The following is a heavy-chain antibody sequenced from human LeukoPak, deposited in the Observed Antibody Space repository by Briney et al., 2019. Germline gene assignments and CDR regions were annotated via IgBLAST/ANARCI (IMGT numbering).Heavy chain of an antibody. D-gene: IGHD2-2*01. CDR2: IYTSGST. CDR3: ARDRIVVVPAAYDWFDP. J-gene: IGHJ5*02. Sequence: PSETLSLTCTVSGGSISSYYWSWIRQPAGKGLEWIGRIYTSGSTNYNPSLKSRVTMSVDTSKNQFYLKLSSVTAADTAVYYCARDRIVVVPAAYDWFDPWGQGTLVTVSS. V-gene: IGHV4-4*07. CDR1: GGSISSYY.